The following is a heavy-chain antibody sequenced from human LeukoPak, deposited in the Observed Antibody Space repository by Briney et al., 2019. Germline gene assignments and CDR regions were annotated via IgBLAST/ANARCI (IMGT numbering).Heavy chain of an antibody. V-gene: IGHV5-51*01. CDR3: ARQGGYSYGYVDY. D-gene: IGHD5-18*01. J-gene: IGHJ4*02. CDR2: IYPDDSDS. Sequence: GESLKISCKASGYSFDYYWIAWVRQMPGKGLEWMGIIYPDDSDSTYSPSFQGQVTISADKSISTAYLQWSSLKASDTAMYYCARQGGYSYGYVDYWGQGTLVTVSS. CDR1: GYSFDYYW.